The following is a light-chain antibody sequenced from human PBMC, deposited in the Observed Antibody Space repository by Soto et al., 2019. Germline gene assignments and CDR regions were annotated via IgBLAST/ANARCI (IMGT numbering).Light chain of an antibody. Sequence: EIVLTQSLGTLSLSPGERATLSCRASQSVSSSYLAWYQQKPGQAPRLLIYGASSRTTGIPDRVSGSGSETDFALTISRLEPEYLSVYCCQQYGSSPWTFGQGTNEQIK. CDR3: QQYGSSPWT. J-gene: IGKJ1*01. CDR2: GAS. V-gene: IGKV3-20*01. CDR1: QSVSSSY.